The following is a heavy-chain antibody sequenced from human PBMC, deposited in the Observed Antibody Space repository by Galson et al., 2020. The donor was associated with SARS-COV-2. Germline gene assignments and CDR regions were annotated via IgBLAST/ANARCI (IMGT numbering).Heavy chain of an antibody. CDR1: GGSFRNYY. J-gene: IGHJ4*01. CDR3: ARGGQESRIGSRRDYCDH. D-gene: IGHD2-15*01. V-gene: IGHV4-34*01. CDR2: INHRGST. Sequence: SETLSLTCAVYGGSFRNYYWTWIRQSPEKGLEWLGEINHRGSTNYNPSLKSRVAMSVDASKNQFSLSLSSVTAADTAVYYCARGGQESRIGSRRDYCDHCGHEALVTVSS.